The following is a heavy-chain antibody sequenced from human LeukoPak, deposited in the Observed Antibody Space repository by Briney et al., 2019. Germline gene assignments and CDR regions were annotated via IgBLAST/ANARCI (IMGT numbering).Heavy chain of an antibody. J-gene: IGHJ3*02. V-gene: IGHV3-74*01. CDR3: ARERVGQWPDHDAFDI. D-gene: IGHD6-19*01. CDR1: GFTFSSYW. Sequence: GGSLRLSCAASGFTFSSYWMHWVRQAPGKGLVWVSRINSDGSSTKYADSVKGRFTISRDNAKNTLYLQMNSLRAEYTAVYYCARERVGQWPDHDAFDIWGQGTRVTVSS. CDR2: INSDGSST.